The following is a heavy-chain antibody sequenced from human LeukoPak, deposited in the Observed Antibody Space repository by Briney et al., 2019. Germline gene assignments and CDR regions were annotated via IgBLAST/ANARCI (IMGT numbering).Heavy chain of an antibody. Sequence: GGSLRLSCAASGFTFSSYSMNWVRQAPGKGLEWVSSISSRSSYIYYADSVKGRFTISRDNAKNSLYLQMNSLRAEDTAVYYCASWEWFLSHYWGQGTLVTVSS. CDR1: GFTFSSYS. CDR3: ASWEWFLSHY. D-gene: IGHD3-3*01. J-gene: IGHJ4*02. CDR2: ISSRSSYI. V-gene: IGHV3-21*01.